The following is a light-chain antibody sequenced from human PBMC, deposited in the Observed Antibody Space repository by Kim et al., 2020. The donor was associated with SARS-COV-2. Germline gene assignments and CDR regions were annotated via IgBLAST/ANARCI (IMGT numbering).Light chain of an antibody. Sequence: QSALTQPASVSGSPGQSITISCTGTSSDVGNYNYVSWYQQHPGKAPKLIIYDVAKRPSGVSDRFSGSKSGNTASLTISGLQAEDEADYYCSSYTSSSTFGYVFGTGTKVTVL. CDR3: SSYTSSSTFGYV. V-gene: IGLV2-14*03. CDR1: SSDVGNYNY. CDR2: DVA. J-gene: IGLJ1*01.